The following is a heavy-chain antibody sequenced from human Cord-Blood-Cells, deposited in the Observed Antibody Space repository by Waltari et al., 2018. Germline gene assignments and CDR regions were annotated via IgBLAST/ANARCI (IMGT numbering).Heavy chain of an antibody. Sequence: EVQLVESGGGLVKPGGSLRLSCAASGFTFSSYCMNWVRKAPGKGLWWVASVSSSSSYIYYANSVKGRFTISIDNTKNSLYLQSNSLRAEDTAVYYCARDLYTYSSKWFDPWGQGTLVTVSS. CDR2: VSSSSSYI. CDR1: GFTFSSYC. CDR3: ARDLYTYSSKWFDP. V-gene: IGHV3-21*01. D-gene: IGHD6-13*01. J-gene: IGHJ5*02.